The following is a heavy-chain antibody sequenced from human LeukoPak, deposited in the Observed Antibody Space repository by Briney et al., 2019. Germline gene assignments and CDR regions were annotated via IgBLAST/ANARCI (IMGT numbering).Heavy chain of an antibody. V-gene: IGHV3-21*01. D-gene: IGHD4-23*01. CDR3: TRGYYYYMDV. CDR2: ITSSSSYI. CDR1: GFTFSSYT. J-gene: IGHJ6*03. Sequence: GGSLRVSCAASGFTFSSYTMNWVRQAPGKGPEWVSSITSSSSYIYYADSVKGRFTISRDNARNSLYLQMISLYCARDGDTVLTRGYYYYMDVWGKGTTVTVSS.